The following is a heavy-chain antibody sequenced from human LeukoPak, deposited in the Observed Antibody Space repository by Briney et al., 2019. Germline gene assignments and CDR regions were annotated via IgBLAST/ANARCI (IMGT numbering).Heavy chain of an antibody. CDR1: GFTFSSYG. CDR3: AKDGYSSGYYYGFH. CDR2: IRYDGSNK. Sequence: PGGSLRLSCAASGFTFSSYGMHWVRQAPGKGLEWVAFIRYDGSNKYYADSVKGLFTISRDNSKNTLYLQMNSLRAEDTAVYYCAKDGYSSGYYYGFHWGQGTLVTVSS. J-gene: IGHJ4*02. V-gene: IGHV3-30*02. D-gene: IGHD3-22*01.